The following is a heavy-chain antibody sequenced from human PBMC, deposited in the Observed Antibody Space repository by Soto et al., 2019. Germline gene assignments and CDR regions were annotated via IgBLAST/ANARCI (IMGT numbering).Heavy chain of an antibody. Sequence: QITLKESGPTLVKPTQTLTLTCTFSGFSLSTTRVGVGWIRQPPGKALEWLALIYWDDDKRYSPFLKSRLTITKDTSKNQVVLTITNMDPMDTATYFCAHTLVAGLGYYFDYWGQGTLVTVSS. J-gene: IGHJ4*02. CDR1: GFSLSTTRVG. D-gene: IGHD6-19*01. V-gene: IGHV2-5*02. CDR3: AHTLVAGLGYYFDY. CDR2: IYWDDDK.